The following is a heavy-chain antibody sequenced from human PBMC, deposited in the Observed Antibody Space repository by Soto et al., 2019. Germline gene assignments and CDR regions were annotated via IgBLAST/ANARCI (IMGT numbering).Heavy chain of an antibody. CDR1: GFTFSSYA. CDR2: ISGSGGST. D-gene: IGHD3-9*01. CDR3: APSAHVLRYFDWLSPFDY. V-gene: IGHV3-23*01. J-gene: IGHJ4*02. Sequence: PGGSLRLSSAASGFTFSSYAMSWVRQAPGKGLEWVSAISGSGGSTYYADSVKGRFTISRDNSKNTLYLQMNSLRAEDTAVYYCAPSAHVLRYFDWLSPFDYWGQGTLVTVSS.